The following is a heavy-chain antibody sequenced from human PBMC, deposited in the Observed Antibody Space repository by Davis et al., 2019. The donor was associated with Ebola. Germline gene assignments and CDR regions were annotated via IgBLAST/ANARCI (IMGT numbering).Heavy chain of an antibody. V-gene: IGHV4-30-4*08. CDR2: IYYSGNS. CDR3: ARAGGSGSYFDY. Sequence: SETLSLTCTVSGDSIYSGDYFWSWIRQPPGKGLEWIGYIYYSGNSYYNPSLKSRVTISVDTSRNQFSLKLSSVTAADTAVYYCARAGGSGSYFDYWGQGTLVTVSS. CDR1: GDSIYSGDYF. J-gene: IGHJ4*02. D-gene: IGHD2-8*02.